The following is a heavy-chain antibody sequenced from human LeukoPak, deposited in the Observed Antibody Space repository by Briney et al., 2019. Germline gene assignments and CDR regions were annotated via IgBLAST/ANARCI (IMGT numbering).Heavy chain of an antibody. CDR1: GGTFSSYA. CDR2: IIPIFGTA. CDR3: ARDPHSYGFGGGDY. J-gene: IGHJ4*02. D-gene: IGHD5-18*01. Sequence: GASVKVSCKASGGTFSSYAISWVRQAPGQGLEWMGGIIPIFGTANYAQKFQGRVTITADESTSTAYMELSSLRSEDTAVYYCARDPHSYGFGGGDYWGQGTLVTVSS. V-gene: IGHV1-69*13.